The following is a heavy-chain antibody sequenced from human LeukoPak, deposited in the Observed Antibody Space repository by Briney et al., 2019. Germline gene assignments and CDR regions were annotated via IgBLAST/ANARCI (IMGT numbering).Heavy chain of an antibody. CDR3: ARDPYYDSSGYKKASYYYGMDV. V-gene: IGHV3-30-3*01. CDR2: ISYDGSNK. J-gene: IGHJ6*02. D-gene: IGHD3-22*01. CDR1: GFTFSSYA. Sequence: GGSLRLSCAASGFTFSSYAMHWVRQAPGKGLEWVAVISYDGSNKYYADSVKGRFTISRDNSKNTLYLQMNSLRAEDSAVYYCARDPYYDSSGYKKASYYYGMDVWGQGTTVTVSS.